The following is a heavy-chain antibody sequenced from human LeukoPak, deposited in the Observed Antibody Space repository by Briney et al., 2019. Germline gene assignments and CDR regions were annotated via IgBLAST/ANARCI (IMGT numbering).Heavy chain of an antibody. V-gene: IGHV3-33*01. D-gene: IGHD3-22*01. CDR1: GFTFSSYG. CDR3: ARVQDDSSGYQLDY. J-gene: IGHJ4*02. CDR2: IWYDGSNK. Sequence: PGRSLRLSCAASGFTFSSYGMHWVRQAPGKGLEWVAVIWYDGSNKYYADSVKGRFTISRDNSKNTLYLQMNSLRAEDTAVYYCARVQDDSSGYQLDYWGQGTLVTVSS.